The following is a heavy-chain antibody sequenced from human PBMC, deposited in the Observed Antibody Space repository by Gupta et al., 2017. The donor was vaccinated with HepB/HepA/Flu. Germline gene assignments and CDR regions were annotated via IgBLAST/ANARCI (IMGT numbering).Heavy chain of an antibody. V-gene: IGHV3-23*01. J-gene: IGHJ6*03. CDR1: GCTFSGNA. CDR2: IGSDLKA. D-gene: IGHD3-3*01. CDR3: AKDLFFWSAMDV. Sequence: EVQLLESGGGLVQPGGSLRIYCAASGCTFSGNAMSWVRQAPGKGLEWVSGIGSDLKAHYADSVKGRFTISRDNSKNTLYLQMSSLRAEDTALYYCAKDLFFWSAMDVWGEGTTVTVSS.